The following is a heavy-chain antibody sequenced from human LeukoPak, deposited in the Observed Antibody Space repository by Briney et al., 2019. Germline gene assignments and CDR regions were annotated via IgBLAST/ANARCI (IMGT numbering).Heavy chain of an antibody. J-gene: IGHJ4*02. Sequence: SETLSLTCAVYGGSFSGYYWSWIRQPPGKGLEWIGEINHSGSTNYNPSLKSRVTISVDTSKNQFSLKLSSVTAADTAVYYCARFSSIAAAFDYWGLGTLVTVSS. V-gene: IGHV4-34*01. CDR1: GGSFSGYY. D-gene: IGHD6-13*01. CDR3: ARFSSIAAAFDY. CDR2: INHSGST.